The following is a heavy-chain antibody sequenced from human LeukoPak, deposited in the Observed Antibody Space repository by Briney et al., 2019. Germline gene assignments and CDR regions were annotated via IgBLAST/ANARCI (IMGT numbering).Heavy chain of an antibody. CDR1: GFTFTTYW. D-gene: IGHD6-19*01. J-gene: IGHJ4*02. CDR2: IYYSGST. CDR3: ARARWLVLGFDY. V-gene: IGHV4-59*01. Sequence: PGGSLRLSCAASGFTFTTYWMSWVRQLPGKGLEWIGSIYYSGSTNYNPSLKSRVTISVDTSKNQFSLKLSSVTAADTAVYYCARARWLVLGFDYWGQGTLVTVSS.